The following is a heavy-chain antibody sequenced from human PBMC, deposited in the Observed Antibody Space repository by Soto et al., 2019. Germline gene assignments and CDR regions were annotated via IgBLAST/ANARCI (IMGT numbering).Heavy chain of an antibody. J-gene: IGHJ4*02. D-gene: IGHD3-22*01. CDR2: ISYDGSNK. Sequence: GGSLRLSCAASGFTFSSYGMHWVRQAPGKGLEWVAVISYDGSNKYYADSVKGRFTISRDNSKNTLYLQMNSLRAEDTAVYYCAKEGSGSSGYYLLDYWGQGTLVTVSS. V-gene: IGHV3-30*18. CDR1: GFTFSSYG. CDR3: AKEGSGSSGYYLLDY.